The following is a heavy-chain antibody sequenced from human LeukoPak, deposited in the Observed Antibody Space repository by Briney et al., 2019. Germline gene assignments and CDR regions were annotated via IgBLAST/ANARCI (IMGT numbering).Heavy chain of an antibody. Sequence: GGSLRLSCAASGFTFSRYGMHWVRQAPGKGLEWVAFIRYDGSNKYYADSVKRRLTTSRDNSKNTLYLQMNSLRAEDTAVYYCAKDHRAVAGPYYYYGMDVWGQGTTVTVSS. CDR3: AKDHRAVAGPYYYYGMDV. J-gene: IGHJ6*02. CDR1: GFTFSRYG. V-gene: IGHV3-30*02. CDR2: IRYDGSNK. D-gene: IGHD6-19*01.